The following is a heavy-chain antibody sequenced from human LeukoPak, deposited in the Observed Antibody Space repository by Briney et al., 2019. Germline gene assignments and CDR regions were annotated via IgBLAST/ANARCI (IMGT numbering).Heavy chain of an antibody. Sequence: GGSLRLSCTASGFTFSSGAMHWVRQAPGKGLEWVALIIYDGSNKYHVDSVKGRFTVSRDNSKNTLYLQMNSLRAEDTAVYYCVKVPRSGCCAFDIWGLGTMVTVSS. CDR2: IIYDGSNK. D-gene: IGHD6-19*01. J-gene: IGHJ3*02. V-gene: IGHV3-30*04. CDR1: GFTFSSGA. CDR3: VKVPRSGCCAFDI.